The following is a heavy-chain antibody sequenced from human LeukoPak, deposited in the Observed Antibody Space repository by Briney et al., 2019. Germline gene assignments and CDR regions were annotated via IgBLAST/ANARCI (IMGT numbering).Heavy chain of an antibody. CDR2: IYYSGST. D-gene: IGHD3-10*01. Sequence: AATLSPTCTVAGGSISSYYWSWIRQPPGKGLEWIGYIYYSGSTNYNPSLKSRVTISVDTSKNQYSLKLTSVTAADTAVYFCARGGYYGSGNDFRFDPWGQGTLVTVSS. V-gene: IGHV4-59*01. J-gene: IGHJ5*02. CDR1: GGSISSYY. CDR3: ARGGYYGSGNDFRFDP.